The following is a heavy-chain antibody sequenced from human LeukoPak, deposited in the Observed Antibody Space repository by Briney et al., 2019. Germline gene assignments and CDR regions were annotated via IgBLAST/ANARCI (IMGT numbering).Heavy chain of an antibody. J-gene: IGHJ6*02. D-gene: IGHD3-10*01. CDR2: IYHSGST. CDR3: ARGSLGPYGSGSYYGETYYYGMDV. V-gene: IGHV4-30-2*01. Sequence: PSQTLSLTCAVSGGSISSGGYSWSWIRQPPGKGLEWIGYIYHSGSTYYNPSLKSRVTISVDRSKNQFSLKLSSVTAADTAVYYCARGSLGPYGSGSYYGETYYYGMDVWGQGTTVTVSS. CDR1: GGSISSGGYS.